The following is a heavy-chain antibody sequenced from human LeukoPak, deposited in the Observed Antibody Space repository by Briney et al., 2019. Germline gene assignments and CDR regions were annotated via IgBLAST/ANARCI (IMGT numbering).Heavy chain of an antibody. J-gene: IGHJ4*02. CDR3: ARAETYYYDSSGYYFDY. CDR2: ISNSGGST. Sequence: GGSLRLSCAASGFTFSSYAMSWVRQAPGKGLEWVSAISNSGGSTYYADSVKGRFTISRDNSKNTLSLQMNSLRAEDTAVYYCARAETYYYDSSGYYFDYWGQGTLVTVSS. V-gene: IGHV3-23*01. D-gene: IGHD3-22*01. CDR1: GFTFSSYA.